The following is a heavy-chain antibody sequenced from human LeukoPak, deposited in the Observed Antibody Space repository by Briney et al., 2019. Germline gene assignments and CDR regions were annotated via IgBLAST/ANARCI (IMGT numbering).Heavy chain of an antibody. Sequence: GGSLRLSCAASGFTFSSYAMSWVRQAPGKGLEWVSGISGSGGSTYYPDSVKGRFTISRDNSKNTLYLQMNSLRAEDTAIYYCERGKGRIAARPPPTGDYWGQGTLVTVSS. J-gene: IGHJ4*02. CDR2: ISGSGGST. V-gene: IGHV3-23*01. D-gene: IGHD6-6*01. CDR1: GFTFSSYA. CDR3: ERGKGRIAARPPPTGDY.